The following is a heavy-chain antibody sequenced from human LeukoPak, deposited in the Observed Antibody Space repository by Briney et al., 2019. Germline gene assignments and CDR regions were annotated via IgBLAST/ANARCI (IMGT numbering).Heavy chain of an antibody. CDR3: TRDKSSNNDYDFWSGYYGSDY. V-gene: IGHV3-49*03. Sequence: PGGSLRLSCAASGFTFSSYAMSWFRQAPGKGLEWVGFIRSKAYGGTTEYAASVKGRFTISRDDSKSIAYLQMNSLKTEDTAVYYCTRDKSSNNDYDFWSGYYGSDYWGQGTLVTVSS. J-gene: IGHJ4*02. CDR1: GFTFSSYA. CDR2: IRSKAYGGTT. D-gene: IGHD3-3*01.